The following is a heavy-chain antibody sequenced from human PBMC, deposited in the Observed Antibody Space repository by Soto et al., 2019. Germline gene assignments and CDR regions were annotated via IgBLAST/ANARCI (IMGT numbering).Heavy chain of an antibody. CDR3: AKAWGIDY. CDR1: GFTFSSYT. CDR2: ISGSGSST. D-gene: IGHD7-27*01. V-gene: IGHV3-23*01. J-gene: IGHJ4*02. Sequence: EVQLLESGGGLVEPGGSRRLSCAASGFTFSSYTMSWVRQAPGKGLEWVSTISGSGSSTYSADSVKGPFTISKDNSKNPLYLQMNSLRVEDTAIYYCAKAWGIDYWGQGTLVTVSS.